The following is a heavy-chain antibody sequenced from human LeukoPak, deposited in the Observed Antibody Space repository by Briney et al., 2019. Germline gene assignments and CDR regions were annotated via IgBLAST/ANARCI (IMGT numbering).Heavy chain of an antibody. CDR2: IYYSGST. V-gene: IGHV4-59*01. Sequence: PSQTLSLTCTVSGDSISSYYWNWIRQPPGKGLEWIGYIYYSGSTNYNPSLKSRVTISVDTSKNQFSLKLSSVTAADTAVYYCARSLYYYGSDSFDIWGQGTMVTVSS. CDR3: ARSLYYYGSDSFDI. J-gene: IGHJ3*02. CDR1: GDSISSYY. D-gene: IGHD3-10*01.